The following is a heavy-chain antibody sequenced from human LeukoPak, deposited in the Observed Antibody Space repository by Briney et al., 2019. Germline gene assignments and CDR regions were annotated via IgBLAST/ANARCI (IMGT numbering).Heavy chain of an antibody. Sequence: SETLSLTCTVSGGSISSYYWSWIRQPPGKGLEWIGEINHSGSTNYNPSLKSRVTISVDTSKNQFSLKLSSVTAADTAVYYCARNYDSSGPTPYYFDYWGQGTLVTVSS. V-gene: IGHV4-34*01. CDR2: INHSGST. D-gene: IGHD3-22*01. CDR3: ARNYDSSGPTPYYFDY. CDR1: GGSISSYY. J-gene: IGHJ4*02.